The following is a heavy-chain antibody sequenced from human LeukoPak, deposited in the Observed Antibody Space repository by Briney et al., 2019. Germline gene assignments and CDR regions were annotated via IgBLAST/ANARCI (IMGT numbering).Heavy chain of an antibody. D-gene: IGHD5-18*01. V-gene: IGHV3-53*01. CDR2: IYSGGST. J-gene: IGHJ4*02. CDR3: AKDRYSYAFEYSDS. CDR1: GFTVSSNY. Sequence: GGSLRLSCAASGFTVSSNYMSWVRQAPGKGLEWVSVIYSGGSTYYADSVKGRFTISRDNSKNTLYLQMNSLRAEDTAVYYCAKDRYSYAFEYSDSWGQETLVTVSS.